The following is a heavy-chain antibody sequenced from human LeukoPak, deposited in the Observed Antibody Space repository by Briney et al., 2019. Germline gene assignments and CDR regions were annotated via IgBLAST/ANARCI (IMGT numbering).Heavy chain of an antibody. CDR1: GGSISSSNW. CDR2: IYHSGST. D-gene: IGHD2-2*01. CDR3: ARDPIVVVPAATDYYYYGMDV. Sequence: SGTLSLTCAVSGGSISSSNWWSWVRQPPGKGLEWIGEIYHSGSTNYNPSLKSRVTISVDKSKNQFSLKLSSVTAADTAVYYCARDPIVVVPAATDYYYYGMDVWGQGTTVTVSS. V-gene: IGHV4-4*02. J-gene: IGHJ6*02.